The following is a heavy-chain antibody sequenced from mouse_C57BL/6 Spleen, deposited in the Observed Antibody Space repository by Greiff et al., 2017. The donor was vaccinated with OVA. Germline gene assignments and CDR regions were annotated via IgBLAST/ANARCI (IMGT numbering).Heavy chain of an antibody. CDR2: IWSGGST. J-gene: IGHJ3*01. V-gene: IGHV2-2*01. Sequence: QVQLQQSGPGLVQPSQSLSITCTVSGFSLTSYGVHWVRQSPGKGLEWLGVIWSGGSTDYNAAFISRLSISKDNSKSQVFFKMNSLQADDTAIYYCATDYYGSLFAYWGQGTLVTVSA. CDR3: ATDYYGSLFAY. D-gene: IGHD1-1*01. CDR1: GFSLTSYG.